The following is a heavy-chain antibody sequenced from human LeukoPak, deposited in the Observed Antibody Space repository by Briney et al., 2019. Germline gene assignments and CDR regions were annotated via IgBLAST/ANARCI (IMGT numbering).Heavy chain of an antibody. V-gene: IGHV4-39*01. J-gene: IGHJ6*03. CDR3: ARHVHGSGNYYMDV. D-gene: IGHD3-10*01. CDR1: GGSISSSSYY. CDR2: IYYSGNT. Sequence: PSETLSLTCTVSGGSISSSSYYWGWIRQPPGKGLEWIAKIYYSGNTYYNPSLKSRATISVDPSKNQFSLKLTLVTAGDTAVYYWARHVHGSGNYYMDVWGKGNTVTVSS.